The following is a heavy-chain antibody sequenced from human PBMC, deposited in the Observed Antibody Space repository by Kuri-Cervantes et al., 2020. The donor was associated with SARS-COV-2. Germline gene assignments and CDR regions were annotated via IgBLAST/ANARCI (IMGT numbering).Heavy chain of an antibody. CDR2: ISWNSGSI. D-gene: IGHD2-8*01. V-gene: IGHV3-9*01. Sequence: SLKISCAASGFTFSSYAMHWVRQAPGKGLEWVSGISWNSGSIGYADSVKGRFTISRDNSKNTLYLQMNSLRAEDTAVYYCARQGVEGVGYWGQGTLVTVSS. CDR1: GFTFSSYA. CDR3: ARQGVEGVGY. J-gene: IGHJ4*02.